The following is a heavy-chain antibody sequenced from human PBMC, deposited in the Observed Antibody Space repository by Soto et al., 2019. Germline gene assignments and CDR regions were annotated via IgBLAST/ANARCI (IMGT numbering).Heavy chain of an antibody. Sequence: GESLKISCKGSGYSFTSYWIGWVRQMPGKGLEWMGIIYPGDSDTRYSPPFQGQVTISADKSISTAYLQWSSLKASDTAMYYCATSYYYDSSGYYSALGAFDIWGQGTMVTVSS. CDR2: IYPGDSDT. J-gene: IGHJ3*02. V-gene: IGHV5-51*01. D-gene: IGHD3-22*01. CDR3: ATSYYYDSSGYYSALGAFDI. CDR1: GYSFTSYW.